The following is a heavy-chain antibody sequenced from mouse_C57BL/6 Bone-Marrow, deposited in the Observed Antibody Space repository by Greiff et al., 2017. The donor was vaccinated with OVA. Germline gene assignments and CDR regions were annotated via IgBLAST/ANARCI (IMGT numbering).Heavy chain of an antibody. CDR1: GYTFTSYW. J-gene: IGHJ1*03. V-gene: IGHV1-55*01. Sequence: QVQLKQPGAELVKPGASVKMSCKASGYTFTSYWITWVKQRPGQGLEWIGDIYPGSGSTNYNEKFKSKATLTVDTSSSTAYMQLSSLTSEDSAVYYCARDGTGYWYFDVWGTGTTVTVSS. CDR3: ARDGTGYWYFDV. D-gene: IGHD4-1*01. CDR2: IYPGSGST.